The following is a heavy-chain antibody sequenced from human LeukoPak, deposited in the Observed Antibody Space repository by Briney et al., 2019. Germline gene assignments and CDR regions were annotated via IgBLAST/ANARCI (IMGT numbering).Heavy chain of an antibody. Sequence: ASVKVSCKASGYTFTSYGVSWVRQAPGQGLEWMGWISAYNGNTNYAQKLQGRVTMTTDTSTGTAYMELRSLRSDDTAVYYCARMIWGAITDYWGQGTLVTVSS. CDR3: ARMIWGAITDY. J-gene: IGHJ4*02. CDR2: ISAYNGNT. V-gene: IGHV1-18*01. CDR1: GYTFTSYG. D-gene: IGHD3-10*01.